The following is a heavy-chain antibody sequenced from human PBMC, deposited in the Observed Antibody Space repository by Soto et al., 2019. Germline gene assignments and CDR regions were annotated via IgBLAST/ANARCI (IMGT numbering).Heavy chain of an antibody. V-gene: IGHV4-34*01. CDR1: GGSFSGYY. CDR2: INHSGST. CDR3: AREGAATLYWFDP. D-gene: IGHD1-26*01. J-gene: IGHJ5*02. Sequence: QVQLQQWGAGLLKPSETLSLTCAVYGGSFSGYYWSWIRQPPGKGLEWIGEINHSGSTNYNPSLKSRVTISVDTSTNQFSLKLSSVTAADTAVYYCAREGAATLYWFDPWGQGTLVTVSS.